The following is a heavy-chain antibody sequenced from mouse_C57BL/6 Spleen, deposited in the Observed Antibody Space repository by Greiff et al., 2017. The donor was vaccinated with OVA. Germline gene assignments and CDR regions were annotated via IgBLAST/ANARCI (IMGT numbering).Heavy chain of an antibody. CDR3: TREKVLDSKGGYYFDY. CDR2: IYPGNSDT. Sequence: EVQLQESGTVLARPGASVKMSCKTSGYTFTSYWMHWVKQRPGQGLEWIGAIYPGNSDTSYNQKFKGKAKLTAVTSASTAYMELSSLTNEDSAVYYCTREKVLDSKGGYYFDYWGQGTTLTVSS. CDR1: GYTFTSYW. V-gene: IGHV1-5*01. J-gene: IGHJ2*01. D-gene: IGHD2-5*01.